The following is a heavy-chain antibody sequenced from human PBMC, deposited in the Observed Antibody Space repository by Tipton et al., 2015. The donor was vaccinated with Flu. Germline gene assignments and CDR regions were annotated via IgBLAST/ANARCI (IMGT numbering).Heavy chain of an antibody. Sequence: SLRLSCAASGFIFNSHRMHWVRQAPGKGLEWVSSISGSSSNIYYADSVKGRFTISRDNAKNSLYLQMNSLRAEDTAVYYCTKDVGATVSYNWFDPWGQGTLVTVSS. CDR2: ISGSSSNI. CDR1: GFIFNSHR. D-gene: IGHD1-26*01. V-gene: IGHV3-21*01. J-gene: IGHJ5*02. CDR3: TKDVGATVSYNWFDP.